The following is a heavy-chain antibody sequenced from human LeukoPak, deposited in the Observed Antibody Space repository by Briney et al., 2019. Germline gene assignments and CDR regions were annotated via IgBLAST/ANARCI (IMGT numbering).Heavy chain of an antibody. J-gene: IGHJ4*02. D-gene: IGHD2-2*01. Sequence: SDALSLTCTVAGGSVSSYYWSWIRHPAGKGLEWIGRIYRSESTNYNPSLKSRVTMSLDTSKNHSSLKLSSVTAADTAVYYCAREPPYCSSTGCPIDYWGQGTLVTVSS. CDR3: AREPPYCSSTGCPIDY. V-gene: IGHV4-4*07. CDR1: GGSVSSYY. CDR2: IYRSEST.